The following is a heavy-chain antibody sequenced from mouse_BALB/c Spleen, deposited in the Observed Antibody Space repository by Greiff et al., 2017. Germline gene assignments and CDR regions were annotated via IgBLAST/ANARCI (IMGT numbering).Heavy chain of an antibody. Sequence: EVMLVESGGGLVKPGGSLKLSCAASGFTFSDYYMYWVRQTPEKRLEWVATISDGGSYTYYPDSVKGRFTISRDNAKNNLYLQMSSLKSEDTAMYYCARGVQRSLSDYWGQGTTRTVSS. CDR1: GFTFSDYY. CDR2: ISDGGSYT. J-gene: IGHJ2*01. V-gene: IGHV5-4*02. CDR3: ARGVQRSLSDY. D-gene: IGHD2-14*01.